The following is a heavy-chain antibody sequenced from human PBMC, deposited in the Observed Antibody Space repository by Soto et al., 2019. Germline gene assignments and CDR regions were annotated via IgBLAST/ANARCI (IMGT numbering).Heavy chain of an antibody. CDR2: ISYDGSNK. D-gene: IGHD6-13*01. V-gene: IGHV3-30*18. CDR3: AKTGQQQEEGMDV. J-gene: IGHJ6*02. CDR1: GFTFSSYG. Sequence: PGGSLRLSCAASGFTFSSYGMHWVCKAPGKGLEGVAVISYDGSNKYYADSVKGRFTISRDNSKNTLYLQMNSLRAEDTAVYYCAKTGQQQEEGMDVWGQGTTVTVSS.